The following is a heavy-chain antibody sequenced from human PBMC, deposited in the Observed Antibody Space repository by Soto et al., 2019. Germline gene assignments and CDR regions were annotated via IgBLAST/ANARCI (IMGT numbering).Heavy chain of an antibody. Sequence: GGSLRLSCAASGFSFGSYALSWVRQAPGKGLEWVSTISGSDGKTFYADSVKGRFSISRDTSQNNLYLQMNSLRADDTAIYYCARWSYLVYWGQGARVTVSS. CDR1: GFSFGSYA. D-gene: IGHD3-10*01. J-gene: IGHJ4*02. CDR3: ARWSYLVY. CDR2: ISGSDGKT. V-gene: IGHV3-23*01.